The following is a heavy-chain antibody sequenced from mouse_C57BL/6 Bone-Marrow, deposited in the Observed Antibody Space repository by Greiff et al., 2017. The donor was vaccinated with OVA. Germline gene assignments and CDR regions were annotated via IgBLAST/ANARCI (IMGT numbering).Heavy chain of an antibody. CDR1: GYTFTSYG. CDR2: ISPRSGNT. Sequence: VQGVESGAELARPGASVKLSCKASGYTFTSYGISWVKQRTGQGLEWIGEISPRSGNTYYNEKFKGKATLTADKSSSTAYMQLRSLTSEDSAVYFCAKGTKWMDYWGQGTSVTVSS. D-gene: IGHD1-3*01. V-gene: IGHV1-81*01. CDR3: AKGTKWMDY. J-gene: IGHJ4*01.